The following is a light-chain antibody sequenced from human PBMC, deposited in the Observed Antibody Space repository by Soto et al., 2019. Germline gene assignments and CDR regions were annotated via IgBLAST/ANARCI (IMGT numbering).Light chain of an antibody. J-gene: IGKJ1*01. CDR3: QKYYNWHPR. CDR1: QRISSK. V-gene: IGKV3-15*01. CDR2: VAS. Sequence: EILMKQSPATLSVSQGERVTLSCSASQRISSKLAWDKQRPGQAPRLLIYVASTRATGIPSRFSGSGSGTEFTLTITSLQSEPNALYSCQKYYNWHPRFGQGNKVDLK.